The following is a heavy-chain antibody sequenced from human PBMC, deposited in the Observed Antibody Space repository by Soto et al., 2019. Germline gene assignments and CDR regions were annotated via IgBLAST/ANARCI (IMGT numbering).Heavy chain of an antibody. V-gene: IGHV3-23*01. D-gene: IGHD6-19*01. CDR2: ISGSGGST. CDR3: AKDLRAHLVGYSSSFDY. CDR1: GFTFSSYA. Sequence: PGGSLRLSCAASGFTFSSYAMSWVRQAPGKGLEWVSAISGSGGSTYYADSVKGRFTISRDNSKNTLYLQMNSLRAEDTAVYYCAKDLRAHLVGYSSSFDYWGQGTLVTVSS. J-gene: IGHJ4*02.